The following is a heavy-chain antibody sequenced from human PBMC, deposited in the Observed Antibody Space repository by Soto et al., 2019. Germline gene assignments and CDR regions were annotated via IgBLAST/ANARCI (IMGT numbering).Heavy chain of an antibody. V-gene: IGHV1-2*04. CDR2: RNPHRGGT. J-gene: IGHJ4*01. Sequence: ASASGSCKPSGENFSGYYIPWVRQATAEGLEWMGWRNPHRGGTNFAQKFQGWVTMIRDTSTIKAYMELSRLRSDDTAVYYFARGPWNPAMVDYCG. D-gene: IGHD5-18*01. CDR1: GENFSGYY. CDR3: ARGPWNPAMVDY.